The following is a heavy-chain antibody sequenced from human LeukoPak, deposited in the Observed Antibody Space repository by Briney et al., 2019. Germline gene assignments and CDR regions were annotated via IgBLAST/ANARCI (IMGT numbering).Heavy chain of an antibody. V-gene: IGHV1-3*01. Sequence: ASVKVSCKASGYTFTSYAMHWVRQAPGQRLEWMGWINAGNGNTKYSQKFQGRVTITRDTSASTAYMELSSLRSEDTAVYYCARGYCSGGSCYSDFDYWGQGTLVTVS. J-gene: IGHJ4*02. CDR1: GYTFTSYA. CDR2: INAGNGNT. D-gene: IGHD2-15*01. CDR3: ARGYCSGGSCYSDFDY.